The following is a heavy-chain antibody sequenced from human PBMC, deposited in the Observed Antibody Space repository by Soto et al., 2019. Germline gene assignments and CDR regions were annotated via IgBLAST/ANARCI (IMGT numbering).Heavy chain of an antibody. D-gene: IGHD3-10*01. CDR2: IIPILGIA. CDR3: ARDHSGSLMVRGVYKYYYYMDV. J-gene: IGHJ6*03. V-gene: IGHV1-69*04. CDR1: GGTFSSYT. Sequence: ASVKVSCKASGGTFSSYTISWVRQAPGQGLEWMGRIIPILGIANYAQKFQGRVTITADKSTSTAYMELSSLRSEDTAVYYCARDHSGSLMVRGVYKYYYYMDVWGKGTTVTVSS.